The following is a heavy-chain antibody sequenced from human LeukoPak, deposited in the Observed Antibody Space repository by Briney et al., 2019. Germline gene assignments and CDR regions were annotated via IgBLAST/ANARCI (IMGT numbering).Heavy chain of an antibody. CDR3: ARGVRGVLNWFDP. CDR2: ISGSGGST. Sequence: AGGSLRLSCAASGFTFSSYAMSWVRQAPGKGLEWVSVISGSGGSTYYADSVKGRFTISRENAKNSLYLQMNSLRAGDTAVYYCARGVRGVLNWFDPWGQGTLVTVSS. J-gene: IGHJ5*02. V-gene: IGHV3-23*01. D-gene: IGHD3-10*01. CDR1: GFTFSSYA.